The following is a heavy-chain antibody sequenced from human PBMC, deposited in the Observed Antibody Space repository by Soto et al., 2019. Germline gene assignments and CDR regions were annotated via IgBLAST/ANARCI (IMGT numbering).Heavy chain of an antibody. D-gene: IGHD2-15*01. V-gene: IGHV1-58*01. CDR1: GFTFTSSS. Sequence: SVKVSCKASGFTFTSSSVQWVRQARGQRLEWIGWIGVGSGNRHYAQKFQERVTITRDMSTNTAYMELSSLRSEDTAVYYCAREENCSDGICYSEYFQRWGQGTLVTVSS. CDR3: AREENCSDGICYSEYFQR. J-gene: IGHJ1*01. CDR2: IGVGSGNR.